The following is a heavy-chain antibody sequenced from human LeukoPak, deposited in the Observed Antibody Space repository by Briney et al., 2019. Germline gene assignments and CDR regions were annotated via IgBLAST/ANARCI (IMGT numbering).Heavy chain of an antibody. V-gene: IGHV3-33*01. J-gene: IGHJ5*02. CDR1: GFTFTSYD. CDR2: IWYDGSNT. Sequence: GGSLRLSCAASGFTFTSYDMHWVRQAPGKGLEWVALIWYDGSNTYYTDSVRGRFTISRDNSKSTLYLQMNSLRAEDTAIYYCAGDRQSGNSLGEFDHWGLGTLVTVSS. CDR3: AGDRQSGNSLGEFDH. D-gene: IGHD4-23*01.